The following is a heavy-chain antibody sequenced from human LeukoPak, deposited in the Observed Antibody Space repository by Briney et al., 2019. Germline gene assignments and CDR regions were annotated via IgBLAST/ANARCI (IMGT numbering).Heavy chain of an antibody. CDR1: GYIFATYG. CDR3: ARGVPSSGRLPRRGYFDY. CDR2: ISVYNGNT. V-gene: IGHV1-18*01. Sequence: ASVKVSCKASGYIFATYGISWVRQAPGQGLEWVGWISVYNGNTNYAQKLQGRVTMTTDTSTSTAYMELRSLRSDDTAVYYCARGVPSSGRLPRRGYFDYWGQGTLVTVSS. D-gene: IGHD6-19*01. J-gene: IGHJ4*02.